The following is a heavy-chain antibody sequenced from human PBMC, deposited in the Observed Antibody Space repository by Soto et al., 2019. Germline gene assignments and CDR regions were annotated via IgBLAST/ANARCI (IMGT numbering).Heavy chain of an antibody. CDR2: ISGSGVDT. J-gene: IGHJ5*02. CDR1: GFTFSSYV. V-gene: IGHV3-23*01. CDR3: AKGRGAVVAPRLDP. D-gene: IGHD2-21*01. Sequence: EVQLLESGGGLVQPGGSLRLSCAASGFTFSSYVMTWVRQGPGKGLDWVSGISGSGVDTYYAESVKGRFTISRDNSKNTLYLQMNSLRAEDTAVYYCAKGRGAVVAPRLDPWGQGTLVTVSS.